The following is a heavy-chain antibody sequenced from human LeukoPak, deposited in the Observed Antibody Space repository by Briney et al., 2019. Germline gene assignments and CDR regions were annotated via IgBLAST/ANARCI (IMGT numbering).Heavy chain of an antibody. V-gene: IGHV3-23*01. CDR3: ARAFYCSNGVCSSSGDH. Sequence: GGSLRLSCAASGFTFSSYSMNWVRQAPGKGLEWVSGISGSGGATYYGDSAKGRFTISRDNSKDTLFLQMNSLRAEDTATYYCARAFYCSNGVCSSSGDHWGQGTLVTVSS. CDR1: GFTFSSYS. D-gene: IGHD2-8*01. CDR2: ISGSGGAT. J-gene: IGHJ4*02.